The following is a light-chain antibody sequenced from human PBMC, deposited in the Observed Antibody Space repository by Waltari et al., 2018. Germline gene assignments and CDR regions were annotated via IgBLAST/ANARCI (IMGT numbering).Light chain of an antibody. V-gene: IGLV1-40*01. J-gene: IGLJ1*01. CDR1: SSNIGAGYA. Sequence: QPVLTQPPSVSGAPGQRVTISFTGSSSNIGAGYALHWYQQLPGTAPQVIISDNSDRPSGVPDRFSGSKSDTSASLAITGLQAEDEADYYCQSYDTSLSGYVFGTGTKATVL. CDR2: DNS. CDR3: QSYDTSLSGYV.